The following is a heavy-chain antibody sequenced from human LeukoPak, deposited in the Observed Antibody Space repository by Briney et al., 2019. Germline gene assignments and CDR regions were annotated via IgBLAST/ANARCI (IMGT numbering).Heavy chain of an antibody. CDR2: IYYSGST. V-gene: IGHV4-59*11. D-gene: IGHD4-11*01. J-gene: IGHJ4*02. CDR3: ARGATVTTH. Sequence: SETLSLTCTVSGGSISSHYWSWIRQPPGKGQEWIGYIYYSGSTNYNPSLKSRVTISVDTSKNQFSLKLSSVTAADTAVYYCARGATVTTHWGQGTLVTVSS. CDR1: GGSISSHY.